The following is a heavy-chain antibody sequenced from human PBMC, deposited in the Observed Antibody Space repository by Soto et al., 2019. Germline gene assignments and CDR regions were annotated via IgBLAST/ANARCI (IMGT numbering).Heavy chain of an antibody. CDR2: IYYSAST. CDR1: GGSISSPDHH. Sequence: SETLSLTCTVSGGSISSPDHHWTWIRQSPGKGLEWIGAIYYSASTYYNPSLVSRLRISVDTSKDQFSLRLTSVTAADTAVYYCAREGSSSPEYFDFWGPGTLVTVSS. D-gene: IGHD2-15*01. CDR3: AREGSSSPEYFDF. V-gene: IGHV4-30-4*01. J-gene: IGHJ4*02.